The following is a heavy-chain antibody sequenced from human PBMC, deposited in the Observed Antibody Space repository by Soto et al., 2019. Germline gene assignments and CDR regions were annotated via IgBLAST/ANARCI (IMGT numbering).Heavy chain of an antibody. CDR3: ARDREVAYCAGNCYRLDS. CDR1: GDSVTNGSRY. D-gene: IGHD2-21*02. CDR2: VYHSGST. J-gene: IGHJ5*01. V-gene: IGHV4-61*01. Sequence: LSLTCTVPGDSVTNGSRYWNWIRPPPGKGLEWIGYVYHSGSTKYNPSLKSRITRSVDTSKNQFSLKLNSVTAADTAVYYCARDREVAYCAGNCYRLDSWGQGTLVTVSS.